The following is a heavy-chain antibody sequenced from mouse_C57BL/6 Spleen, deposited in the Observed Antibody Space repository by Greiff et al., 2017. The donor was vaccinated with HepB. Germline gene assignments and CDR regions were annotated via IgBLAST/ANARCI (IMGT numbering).Heavy chain of an antibody. D-gene: IGHD2-10*02. CDR3: ARRYGNWYFDV. Sequence: QVQLQQPGAELVRPGSSVKLSSKASGYTFTSYWMHWVKQRPIQGLEWIGNIDPSDSETHYNQKFKDKATLTVDKSSSTAYMQLSSLTSEDSAVYYCARRYGNWYFDVWGTGTTVTVSS. V-gene: IGHV1-52*01. J-gene: IGHJ1*03. CDR1: GYTFTSYW. CDR2: IDPSDSET.